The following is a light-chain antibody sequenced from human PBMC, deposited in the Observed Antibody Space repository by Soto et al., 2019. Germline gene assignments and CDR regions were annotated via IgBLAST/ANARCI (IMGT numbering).Light chain of an antibody. CDR3: QQYHRSSIT. CDR2: DAS. V-gene: IGKV1-5*01. Sequence: DIQMTQSPSTLSASVGDRVTITCRASQSLNNSLAWYQQKPGKAPKLLIYDASTLERGVPSRFGGTGSGTEFTLTISSLQTDDFATYYCQQYHRSSITFGQGTRLEIK. CDR1: QSLNNS. J-gene: IGKJ5*01.